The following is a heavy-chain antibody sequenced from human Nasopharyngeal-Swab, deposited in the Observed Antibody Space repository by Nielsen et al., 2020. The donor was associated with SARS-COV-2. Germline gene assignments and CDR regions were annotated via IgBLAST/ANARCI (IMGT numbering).Heavy chain of an antibody. V-gene: IGHV4-59*01. CDR2: IYYDGRS. CDR3: ARGSSLLTIPQFDY. Sequence: SETLSLTSTVSGDSLNYYYWSWIRQPPGKGLEWIAYIYYDGRSHYNPSLKSRVTISVDTSKNHFSLKLSSVTAADTAVYYCARGSSLLTIPQFDYWGQGTLVTVSS. D-gene: IGHD3-9*01. CDR1: GDSLNYYY. J-gene: IGHJ4*02.